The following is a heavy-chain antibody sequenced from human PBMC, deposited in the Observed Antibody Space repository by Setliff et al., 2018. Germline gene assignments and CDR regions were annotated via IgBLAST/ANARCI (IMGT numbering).Heavy chain of an antibody. D-gene: IGHD2-21*01. CDR2: IKQDGSEK. CDR1: GFTFINYW. CDR3: VRDSPYCVNGVCRGY. Sequence: GESLKISCAASGFTFINYWMSWVRQAPGTGLEWLANIKQDGSEKFYVDSVKGRFTISRDNAKNSLYLQMNNLRAEDTAVYYCVRDSPYCVNGVCRGYWGRGTQVTVSS. J-gene: IGHJ4*02. V-gene: IGHV3-7*03.